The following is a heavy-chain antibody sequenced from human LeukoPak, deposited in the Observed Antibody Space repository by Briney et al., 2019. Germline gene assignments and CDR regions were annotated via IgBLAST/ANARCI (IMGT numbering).Heavy chain of an antibody. J-gene: IGHJ4*02. V-gene: IGHV3-30-3*01. CDR2: ISYDGSNK. CDR3: ARDLEVGATFFLGY. Sequence: LSLTCAVYGGSFGGYYWSWIRQAPGKGLEWVAVISYDGSNKYYADSVKGRFTISRDNSKNTLYLQMNSLRAEDTAVYYCARDLEVGATFFLGYWGQGTLVTVSS. D-gene: IGHD1-26*01. CDR1: GGSFGGYY.